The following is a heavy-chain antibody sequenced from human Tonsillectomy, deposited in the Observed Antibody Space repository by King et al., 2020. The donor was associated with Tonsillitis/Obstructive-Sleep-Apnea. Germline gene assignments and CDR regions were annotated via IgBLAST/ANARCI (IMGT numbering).Heavy chain of an antibody. J-gene: IGHJ4*02. V-gene: IGHV4-4*02. CDR3: ARRASGSSTLFDY. D-gene: IGHD3-10*01. CDR1: GGSISSSNW. Sequence: QLQESGPGLVKPSGTLSLTCAVSGGSISSSNWWSLVRQPPGKGLVWIGEIYHSGSTNYNPSLKSRVTISVDKSKNPFSLQLSSVTAADTAVYYCARRASGSSTLFDYWGQGTLVTVSS. CDR2: IYHSGST.